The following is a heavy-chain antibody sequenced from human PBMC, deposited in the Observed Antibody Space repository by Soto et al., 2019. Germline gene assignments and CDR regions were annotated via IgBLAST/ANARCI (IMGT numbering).Heavy chain of an antibody. CDR1: GFTFDDYA. CDR3: AKGRRSSGRYEFDY. V-gene: IGHV3-9*01. D-gene: IGHD1-26*01. J-gene: IGHJ4*02. CDR2: ISWNSGSI. Sequence: EVQLVESGGGLVQPGRSLRLSCAASGFTFDDYAMHWVRQSPGKGLEWVSGISWNSGSIGYADSKKGRFTISRDNAKNSQYLQKNGLRAEETALYYCAKGRRSSGRYEFDYWGQGNLVTVSS.